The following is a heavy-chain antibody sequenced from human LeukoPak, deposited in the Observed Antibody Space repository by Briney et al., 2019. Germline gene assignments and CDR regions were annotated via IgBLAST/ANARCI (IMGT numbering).Heavy chain of an antibody. CDR2: MNPKTGET. CDR1: GYTFTDFY. CDR3: AREAGDNTYNV. V-gene: IGHV1-2*02. J-gene: IGHJ3*01. D-gene: IGHD3-16*01. Sequence: GASVKVSCKASGYTFTDFYMHWVRQAPGQGLEWLGWMNPKTGETRYGQNCQGRVTMTRDTSITTAYMELSSLRSDDTAVYYCAREAGDNTYNVWGQGTMVTVS.